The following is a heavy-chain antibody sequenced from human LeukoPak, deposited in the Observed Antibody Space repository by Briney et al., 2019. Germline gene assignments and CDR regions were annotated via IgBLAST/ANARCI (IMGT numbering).Heavy chain of an antibody. CDR2: IYNTGGT. CDR1: GGSVSSYY. V-gene: IGHV4-4*09. J-gene: IGHJ6*03. CDR3: ARRHHYYYYMDV. Sequence: WETLSLTCTVSGGSVSSYYWSWVRQPPGKRLEWLGDIYNTGGTNYNPTLNGRVTISVDTSKNQFSLNLSSVTAADTAVYYCARRHHYYYYMDVWGKGTTVTVSS.